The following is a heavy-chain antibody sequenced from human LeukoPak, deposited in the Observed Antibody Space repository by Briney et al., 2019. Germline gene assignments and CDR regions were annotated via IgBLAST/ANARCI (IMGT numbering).Heavy chain of an antibody. D-gene: IGHD3-16*01. Sequence: GASVKVSCKVSGDTLTELSMHWGRQAPGKGLEWMGGFDPEDGETIYAQKFQGRVTMTEDTSTDTAYMELSSLRSEDTAVYCCATAWAPYYYENWGQGTLVTVSS. CDR2: FDPEDGET. V-gene: IGHV1-24*01. J-gene: IGHJ4*02. CDR3: ATAWAPYYYEN. CDR1: GDTLTELS.